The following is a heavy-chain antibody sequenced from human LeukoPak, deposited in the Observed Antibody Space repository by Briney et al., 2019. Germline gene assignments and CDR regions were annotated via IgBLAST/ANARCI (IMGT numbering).Heavy chain of an antibody. D-gene: IGHD6-13*01. V-gene: IGHV4-34*01. CDR3: ARGDRGYSSSWYVY. CDR1: GGSFSAYY. CDR2: INHSGST. Sequence: SETLSLTCAVYGGSFSAYYWSWIRQPPGKGLEWIGEINHSGSTNYNPSLKSRVTISVDTSKNQFSLKLSSVTAADTAVYFCARGDRGYSSSWYVYWGQGTLVTVSS. J-gene: IGHJ4*02.